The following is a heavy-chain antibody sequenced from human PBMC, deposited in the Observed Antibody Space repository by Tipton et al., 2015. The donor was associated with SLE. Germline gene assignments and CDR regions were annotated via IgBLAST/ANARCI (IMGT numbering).Heavy chain of an antibody. CDR2: TYYSGST. CDR1: GGSISSYY. J-gene: IGHJ5*02. V-gene: IGHV4-59*12. D-gene: IGHD6-13*01. Sequence: LRLSCTVSGGSISSYYWSWIRQPPGKGLEWIGYTYYSGSTNYNPSLKSRVTISVDTSKNQFSLKLSSVTAADTAVYYCASHSSSWFDPWGQGTLVTVSS. CDR3: ASHSSSWFDP.